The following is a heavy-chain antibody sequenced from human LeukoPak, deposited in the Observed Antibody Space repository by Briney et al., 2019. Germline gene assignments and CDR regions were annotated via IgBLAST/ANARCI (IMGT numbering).Heavy chain of an antibody. V-gene: IGHV3-15*01. CDR1: GFTFITAW. Sequence: GGSLRLSCAGSGFTFITAWMSWVRQAPGKGLEWVGRIKSKNDGGTADYAAPVKGRFTISRDDSKNMLYLQINSLRTEDTAVYYCTTDWGSGSHWGQGTLVTVSS. J-gene: IGHJ4*02. CDR3: TTDWGSGSH. CDR2: IKSKNDGGTA. D-gene: IGHD6-13*01.